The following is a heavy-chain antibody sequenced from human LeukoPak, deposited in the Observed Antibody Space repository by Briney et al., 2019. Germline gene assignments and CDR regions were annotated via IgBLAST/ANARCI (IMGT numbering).Heavy chain of an antibody. CDR1: GFTFSSYA. Sequence: DPGRSLRLSCAASGFTFSSYAMHWVRQAPGKGLEWVAVISYDGSNKYYADSVKGRITISRDNSKNTLYLQMNSLRAEDTAVYYCAKDEQWLATFDYWGQGTLVTVSS. CDR2: ISYDGSNK. V-gene: IGHV3-30-3*01. J-gene: IGHJ4*02. D-gene: IGHD6-19*01. CDR3: AKDEQWLATFDY.